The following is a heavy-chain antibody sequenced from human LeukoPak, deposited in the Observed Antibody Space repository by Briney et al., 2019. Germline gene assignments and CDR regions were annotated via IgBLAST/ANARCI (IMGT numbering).Heavy chain of an antibody. V-gene: IGHV3-74*01. CDR2: IHSDGSST. CDR1: GFTFSNYW. CDR3: AREGLGYSLGY. Sequence: GGSLRLSCAASGFTFSNYWMHWVRQVPGKGLVWVSRIHSDGSSTYYADSVKGRFTIFRDNAKNTLYLQMSSLRAEDTGIYYCAREGLGYSLGYWGQGTLVTVSS. J-gene: IGHJ4*02. D-gene: IGHD5-18*01.